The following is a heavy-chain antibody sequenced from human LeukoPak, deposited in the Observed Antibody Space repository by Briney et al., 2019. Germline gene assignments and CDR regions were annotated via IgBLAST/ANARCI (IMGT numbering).Heavy chain of an antibody. V-gene: IGHV4-34*01. CDR1: GGSFSGYY. D-gene: IGHD3-22*01. J-gene: IGHJ4*02. Sequence: PSETLSLTCAVYGGSFSGYYWSWIRQPPGKGLEWIGEINHSGSTNYNPSLKSRVTISVDTSKNQFSLKLSSVTAADTAVYYCARGISYYYDSSGYYYWGQGTLVTVSP. CDR3: ARGISYYYDSSGYYY. CDR2: INHSGST.